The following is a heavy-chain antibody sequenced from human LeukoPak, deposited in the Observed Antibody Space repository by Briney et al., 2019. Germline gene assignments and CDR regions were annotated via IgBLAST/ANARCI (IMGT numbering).Heavy chain of an antibody. CDR2: IRYDGSNK. CDR3: AKDPNHTSSDYGGYMDV. D-gene: IGHD4-23*01. Sequence: GALRLSCAASGFTFSSYGMHWVRQAPGKGLEWVAFIRYDGSNKYYADSVKGRFTISRDNSKNTLYLQMNSLRAEDTAVYYCAKDPNHTSSDYGGYMDVWGKGTTVTISS. CDR1: GFTFSSYG. J-gene: IGHJ6*03. V-gene: IGHV3-30*02.